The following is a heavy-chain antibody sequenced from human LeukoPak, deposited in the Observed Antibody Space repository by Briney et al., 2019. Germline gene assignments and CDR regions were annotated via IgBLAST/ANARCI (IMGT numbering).Heavy chain of an antibody. CDR2: IYPGDSDT. CDR1: GXSFTSYC. J-gene: IGHJ3*02. V-gene: IGHV5-51*01. CDR3: ARREWSSLWGLTAFDI. D-gene: IGHD2-8*01. Sequence: GESLKISFKGSGXSFTSYCIGWVRQMPGKGLEWMGIIYPGDSDTRYSPSFQGQVTISADKSISTAYLQWSSLKASDTAMYYCARREWSSLWGLTAFDIWGQGTMVTVSS.